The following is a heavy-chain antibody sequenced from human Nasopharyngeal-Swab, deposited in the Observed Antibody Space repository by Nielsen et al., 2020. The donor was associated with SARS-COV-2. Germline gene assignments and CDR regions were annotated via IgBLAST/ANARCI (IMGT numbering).Heavy chain of an antibody. CDR1: GFTFGAYA. V-gene: IGHV3-49*01. J-gene: IGHJ3*02. Sequence: GESLKISCTTSGFTFGAYAMSWFRQAPGKGLEWVGFIRSKSYSGAPEYAASVKGRFTISRDGAESIAFLQMNSLETEDTGVYYCARSVGSFYGQGAFVILGQGTMVSVSS. D-gene: IGHD1-26*01. CDR3: ARSVGSFYGQGAFVI. CDR2: IRSKSYSGAP.